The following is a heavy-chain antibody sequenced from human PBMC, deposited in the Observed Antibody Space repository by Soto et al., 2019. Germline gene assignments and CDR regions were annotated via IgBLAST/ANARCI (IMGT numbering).Heavy chain of an antibody. J-gene: IGHJ5*02. Sequence: SETLSLTCTVSGGSISSGDYYWGWIRQPPGKGLEWIGYIYYSGSTYYNPSLKSRVTISVDTSKNQFSLKLSSVTAADTAVYYCARGMWWLGGHWFDPWGQGTLVTVSS. D-gene: IGHD2-21*01. CDR3: ARGMWWLGGHWFDP. CDR1: GGSISSGDYY. V-gene: IGHV4-30-4*01. CDR2: IYYSGST.